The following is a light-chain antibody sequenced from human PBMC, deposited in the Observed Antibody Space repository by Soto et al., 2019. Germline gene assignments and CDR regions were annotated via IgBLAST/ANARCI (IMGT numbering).Light chain of an antibody. Sequence: EILMTQSPSTLSMSAGERATLSCRASQSISRNLNWYQQIPGQAPRLLIYAARDRASGVPGRFSGSGSGTEFTLTISSLQSEDFAYYYWQQSNSPPYTFGLGTKLEIK. CDR1: QSISRN. J-gene: IGKJ2*01. CDR2: AAR. CDR3: QQSNSPPYT. V-gene: IGKV3-15*01.